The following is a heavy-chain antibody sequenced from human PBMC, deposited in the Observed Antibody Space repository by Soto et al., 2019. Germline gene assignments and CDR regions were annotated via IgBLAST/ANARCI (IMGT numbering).Heavy chain of an antibody. CDR1: GYRFTSYG. CDR2: IYPGDSDT. CDR3: ARHGIAAAAAPYYYYGMDV. V-gene: IGHV5-51*01. J-gene: IGHJ6*02. Sequence: GESLRVSCKGSGYRFTSYGIGWVRQMPGKGLEWMGIIYPGDSDTRYSPSFQGQVTISADKSISTAYLQWSSLKASDTAMYYCARHGIAAAAAPYYYYGMDVWGQGTTVTVSS. D-gene: IGHD6-13*01.